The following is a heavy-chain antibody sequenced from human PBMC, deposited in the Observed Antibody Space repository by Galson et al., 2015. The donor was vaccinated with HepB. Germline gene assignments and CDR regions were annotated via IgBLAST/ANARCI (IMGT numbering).Heavy chain of an antibody. CDR2: IYSGGST. D-gene: IGHD5-18*01. CDR1: GFTVSSNY. V-gene: IGHV3-66*01. J-gene: IGHJ6*02. CDR3: ARDGLGKYSCPGMDV. Sequence: SLRLSCAASGFTVSSNYMSWVRQAPGKGLEWVSVIYSGGSTYYADSVKGRFTISRDNSKNTLYLQMNSLRAEDTAVYYCARDGLGKYSCPGMDVWGQGTTVTVSS.